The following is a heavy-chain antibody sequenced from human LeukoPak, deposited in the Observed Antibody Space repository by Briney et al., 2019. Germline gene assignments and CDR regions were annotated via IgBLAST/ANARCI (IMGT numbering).Heavy chain of an antibody. CDR2: IYYSGST. D-gene: IGHD6-13*01. V-gene: IGHV4-59*12. J-gene: IGHJ3*02. Sequence: PSETLSLTCTVSGGSISSYYWSWIRQPPGKGLEWIGYIYYSGSTNYNPSLKSRVTISLDTSKNQFSLKLSSVTAADTAVYYCARDLSAGSSSWYDAFDIWGQGTMVTVSS. CDR1: GGSISSYY. CDR3: ARDLSAGSSSWYDAFDI.